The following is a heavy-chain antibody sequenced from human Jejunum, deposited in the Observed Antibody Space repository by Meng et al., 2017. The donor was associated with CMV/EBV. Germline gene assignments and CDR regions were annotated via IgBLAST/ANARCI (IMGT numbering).Heavy chain of an antibody. CDR3: ARAGVVVNVTPHYYGMDV. J-gene: IGHJ6*02. V-gene: IGHV3-11*01. CDR2: ISGGAHAL. Sequence: EYYMAWIRKAPGKGLEWVSYISGGAHALYYVDSVKGRFTISRDNARNTLSLQMDSLRAEDTAVYYCARAGVVVNVTPHYYGMDVWGQGTAVTVSS. CDR1: EYY. D-gene: IGHD2-15*01.